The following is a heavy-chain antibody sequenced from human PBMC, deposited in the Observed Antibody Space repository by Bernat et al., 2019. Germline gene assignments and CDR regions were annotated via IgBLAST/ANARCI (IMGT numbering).Heavy chain of an antibody. CDR3: ASSALYLDYYVSGSYAFDI. Sequence: QVQLVQSGAEVKKPGASVKVSCKASGYTFTSYAMHWVRQAPGQRLEWMGWINAGNGNTKYSQKFQGRVTITRDTSASTAYMELSSLKSEDTAVYYCASSALYLDYYVSGSYAFDIWGQGIMVTVSS. J-gene: IGHJ3*02. V-gene: IGHV1-3*01. CDR1: GYTFTSYA. CDR2: INAGNGNT. D-gene: IGHD3-10*01.